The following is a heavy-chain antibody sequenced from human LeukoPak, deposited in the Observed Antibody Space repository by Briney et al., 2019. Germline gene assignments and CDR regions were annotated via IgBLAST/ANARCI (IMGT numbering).Heavy chain of an antibody. V-gene: IGHV3-30*03. CDR2: ISYDVSTK. J-gene: IGHJ4*02. D-gene: IGHD6-19*01. CDR1: GFTFSSYA. CDR3: ARARDFEYSSGHGGY. Sequence: PGRSLRLSCAASGFTFSSYAIHWVRRAPGKGLEWVAIISYDVSTKYGDSVKGRFTISRDNSKNTVYLQMNSLRAEDTAVYYCARARDFEYSSGHGGYWGQGTLVTVSS.